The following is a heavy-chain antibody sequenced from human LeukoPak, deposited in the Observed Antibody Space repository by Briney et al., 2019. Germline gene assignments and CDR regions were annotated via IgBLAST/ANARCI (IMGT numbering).Heavy chain of an antibody. J-gene: IGHJ4*02. CDR2: ISSSSSTI. CDR1: GFTFSSYS. D-gene: IGHD3-16*01. Sequence: GGSLRLSYAASGFTFSSYSMNWVRQAPGKGLEWVSYISSSSSTIDYADSVKSRFTISRDNAKNSLYLQMNSVRDGDTAVYYCASQPLIAFGGTRDYWGQGTLVTVSS. V-gene: IGHV3-48*02. CDR3: ASQPLIAFGGTRDY.